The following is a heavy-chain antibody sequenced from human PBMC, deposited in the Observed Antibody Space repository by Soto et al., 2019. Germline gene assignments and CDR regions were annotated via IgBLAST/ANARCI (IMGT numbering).Heavy chain of an antibody. CDR3: ARQRTTVVTQAYFDH. CDR2: IYYSGRT. CDR1: GESISSSSYY. V-gene: IGHV4-39*01. J-gene: IGHJ4*02. Sequence: SETLSLTCIVSGESISSSSYYWGWIRQPPGKGLEWIGSIYYSGRTYYNPSFKSRVTISIDTSKNQFSLKLSSVAATDTAVYYCARQRTTVVTQAYFDHWGQGALVTVSS. D-gene: IGHD2-21*02.